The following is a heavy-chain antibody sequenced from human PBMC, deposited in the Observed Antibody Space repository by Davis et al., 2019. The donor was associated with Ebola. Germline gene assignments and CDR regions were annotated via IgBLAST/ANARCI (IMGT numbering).Heavy chain of an antibody. Sequence: PSETLSLTCTVSGGSISSSSYYWGWIRQPPGKGLEWIGSIYYSGSTYYNPSLKSRVTISVDTSKNQFSLKLSSVTAADTAVYYCASWSPLRYFDHLPGLGGSWKDYWGQGTLVTVSS. CDR2: IYYSGST. J-gene: IGHJ4*02. CDR3: ASWSPLRYFDHLPGLGGSWKDY. D-gene: IGHD3-9*01. V-gene: IGHV4-39*07. CDR1: GGSISSSSYY.